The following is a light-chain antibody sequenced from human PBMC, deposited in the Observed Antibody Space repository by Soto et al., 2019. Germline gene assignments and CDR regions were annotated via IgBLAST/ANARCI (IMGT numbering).Light chain of an antibody. CDR2: EVS. CDR1: SSDVGSYNL. CDR3: CSYAGSSTYV. Sequence: QSVLTQPASVSGSPGQSITISCTGTSSDVGSYNLVSWYQQHPGKAPKLMIYEVSKRPSGVSNRFSGSKSGNTASLTISGLKHEDEADYYCCSYAGSSTYVFGTGTKVXVL. J-gene: IGLJ1*01. V-gene: IGLV2-23*02.